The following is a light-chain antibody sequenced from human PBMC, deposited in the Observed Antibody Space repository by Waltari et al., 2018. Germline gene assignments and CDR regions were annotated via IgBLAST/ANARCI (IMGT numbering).Light chain of an antibody. Sequence: DVGLTQTPDSLAVPLRESATINCKSSQGVKYSSDNQSCLAWYQVKPGQPPRLLIHSTSTRESGVPDRFSGSGSGTDFTLTSRALQAEDVAVYCCQHYHHIPATFGWGTKVEIK. CDR2: STS. CDR3: QHYHHIPAT. J-gene: IGKJ4*02. CDR1: QGVKYSSDNQSC. V-gene: IGKV4-1*01.